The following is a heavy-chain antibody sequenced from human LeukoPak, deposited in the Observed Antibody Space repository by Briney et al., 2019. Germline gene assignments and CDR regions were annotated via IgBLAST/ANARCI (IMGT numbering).Heavy chain of an antibody. CDR2: IYYSGST. Sequence: SETLSLTCTVSGGSISSYYWSWIRQPPGKGLEWIGYIYYSGSTSYNPSLKSRVTISVDTSKNQFSLKLSSVTAADTAVYYCASMIDDWYFDLWDRGTLVTVSS. J-gene: IGHJ2*01. CDR1: GGSISSYY. CDR3: ASMIDDWYFDL. V-gene: IGHV4-59*01. D-gene: IGHD3-22*01.